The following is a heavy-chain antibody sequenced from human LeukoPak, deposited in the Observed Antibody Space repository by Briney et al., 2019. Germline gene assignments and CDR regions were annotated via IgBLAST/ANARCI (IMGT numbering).Heavy chain of an antibody. CDR2: MNPNSGNT. CDR1: GYTFTSYD. Sequence: ASVKVSCKASGYTFTSYDINWVRQATGQGLEWMGWMNPNSGNTGYAQKFQGRVTITRNTSISTAYMELSSLRSEDTAVYYCARGRLYYYDSSGHYSGNWFDPWGQGTLVTVSS. CDR3: ARGRLYYYDSSGHYSGNWFDP. V-gene: IGHV1-8*03. J-gene: IGHJ5*02. D-gene: IGHD3-22*01.